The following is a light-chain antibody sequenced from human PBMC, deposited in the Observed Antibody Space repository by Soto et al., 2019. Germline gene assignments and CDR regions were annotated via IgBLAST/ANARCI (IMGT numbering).Light chain of an antibody. CDR2: DAS. Sequence: DIQLTQSLSFLSASVGDGVTITCRASQSISSYLNWYQQKPGKAPKLLIYDASSLESGVPSRFSGSGSGTEFTLTISSLQPDDFATYYCQQYNSYPRTFGQGTKVDI. CDR3: QQYNSYPRT. CDR1: QSISSY. V-gene: IGKV1-5*01. J-gene: IGKJ1*01.